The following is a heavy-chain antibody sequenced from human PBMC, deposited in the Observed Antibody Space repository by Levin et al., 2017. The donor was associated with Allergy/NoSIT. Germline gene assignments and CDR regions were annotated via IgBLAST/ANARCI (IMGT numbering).Heavy chain of an antibody. V-gene: IGHV4-39*01. Sequence: PSQTLSLTCTVSGGSISSSSYYWGWIRQPPGKGLEWIGSIYYNGSTYYNPSLKSRVTISVDTSKNQFSLKLTSVTAADTAVFYCARQSPRQWLDNYFDYWGQGTLVTVSS. CDR2: IYYNGST. D-gene: IGHD6-19*01. CDR1: GGSISSSSYY. J-gene: IGHJ4*02. CDR3: ARQSPRQWLDNYFDY.